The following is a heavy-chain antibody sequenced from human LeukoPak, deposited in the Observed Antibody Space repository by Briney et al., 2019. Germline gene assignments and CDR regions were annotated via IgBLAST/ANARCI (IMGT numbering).Heavy chain of an antibody. V-gene: IGHV4-39*01. CDR1: GGSITNTKYY. J-gene: IGHJ4*02. Sequence: SETLSLTCTLSGGSITNTKYYWGWIRQPPGKGLAWIGSIYYTGTTYYNPSLKSRVTISVDTCKNQFSLNLRSVTAADTALYYCTRHTGYISGQYSNYEDSWGQGTLVTVSS. D-gene: IGHD4-11*01. CDR2: IYYTGTT. CDR3: TRHTGYISGQYSNYEDS.